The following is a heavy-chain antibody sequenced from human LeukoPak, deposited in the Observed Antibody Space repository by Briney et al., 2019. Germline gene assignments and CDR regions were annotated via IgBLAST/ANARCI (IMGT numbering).Heavy chain of an antibody. Sequence: PGGSLRLSCAACEFTFSSYAMNWVRQAPGKGLEWVSGISGSGGSTYYADSVKGRFTISRDNPKNTLYLQMNSLRAEDTALYYCAKGDGINHYHWFDPWGQGIQVTVSS. J-gene: IGHJ5*02. D-gene: IGHD2-15*01. CDR2: ISGSGGST. V-gene: IGHV3-23*01. CDR3: AKGDGINHYHWFDP. CDR1: EFTFSSYA.